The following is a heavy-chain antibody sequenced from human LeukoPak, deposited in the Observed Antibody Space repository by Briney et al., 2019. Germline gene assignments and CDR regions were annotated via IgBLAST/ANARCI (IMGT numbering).Heavy chain of an antibody. CDR3: AKDLTMVRGVEGDAFDI. V-gene: IGHV3-9*01. CDR1: GFTFDKYA. D-gene: IGHD3-10*01. J-gene: IGHJ3*02. Sequence: GGSLRLSCAASGFTFDKYAMHWVRQAPGKGLEWVSGISWNSGSIGYEDSVKGRFTISRDNAKNSLYLQMNSLRAEDTALYYCAKDLTMVRGVEGDAFDIWGQGTMVTVSS. CDR2: ISWNSGSI.